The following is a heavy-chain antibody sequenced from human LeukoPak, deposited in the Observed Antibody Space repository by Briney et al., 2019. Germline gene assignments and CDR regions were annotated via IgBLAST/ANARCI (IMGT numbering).Heavy chain of an antibody. CDR1: GGSFSGYY. J-gene: IGHJ4*02. CDR2: INHSGST. V-gene: IGHV4-34*01. CDR3: ARGSGEAWEVLWD. Sequence: SETLSLTCAVYGGSFSGYYWSWIRQPPGKGLEWIGEINHSGSTNYSPSLKSRVTISVDTSKNQFSLKLSSVTAADTAVYYCARGSGEAWEVLWDWGQGNLVSVSS. D-gene: IGHD3-10*01.